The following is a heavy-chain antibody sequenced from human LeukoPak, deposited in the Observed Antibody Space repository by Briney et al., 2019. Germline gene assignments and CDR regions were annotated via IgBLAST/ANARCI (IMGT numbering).Heavy chain of an antibody. J-gene: IGHJ4*02. Sequence: SGPALVKPTQTLTLTCTFSGFSLSTSGMCVSWIRQPPGKALEWLARTDWDDDKYYSTSLKTTITISNDTPKNPRTLPMTNMGPVDTATYYCARTQGPEWFGESLYYFDYWGEGTLVTVSS. CDR3: ARTQGPEWFGESLYYFDY. D-gene: IGHD3-10*01. CDR1: GFSLSTSGMC. CDR2: TDWDDDK. V-gene: IGHV2-70*11.